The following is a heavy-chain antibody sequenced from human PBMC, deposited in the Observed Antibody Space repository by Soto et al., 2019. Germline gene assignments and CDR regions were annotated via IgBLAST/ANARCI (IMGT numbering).Heavy chain of an antibody. CDR1: GDTFNSYV. Sequence: QVQLVQSGPEVKKPGSSVKVSCKASGDTFNSYVITWVRQAPGQGLEWLGGIITAFGTTSHAQNFQDRLTITADEAATTEHMELSSLTSDDTAMYYCTRSYGYTFGGSLDNWGQGTLVTVSS. J-gene: IGHJ4*02. V-gene: IGHV1-69*01. CDR2: IITAFGTT. CDR3: TRSYGYTFGGSLDN. D-gene: IGHD5-18*01.